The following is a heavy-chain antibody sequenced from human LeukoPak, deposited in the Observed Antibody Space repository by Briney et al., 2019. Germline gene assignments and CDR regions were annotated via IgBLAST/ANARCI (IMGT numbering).Heavy chain of an antibody. D-gene: IGHD1-1*01. J-gene: IGHJ4*02. CDR1: GFTFNIYA. CDR3: ARATVLFDY. V-gene: IGHV3-30-3*01. Sequence: GRSLRLSCAASGFTFNIYAMHWVRQAPGKGLEWVALISYDASNKNYADSVKGRFTISRDNSKNTLDLQMNSLRAEDTAVYYCARATVLFDYWGQGTLVTVSS. CDR2: ISYDASNK.